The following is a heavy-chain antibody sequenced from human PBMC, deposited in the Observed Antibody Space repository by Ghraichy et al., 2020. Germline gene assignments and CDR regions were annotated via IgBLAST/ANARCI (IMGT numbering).Heavy chain of an antibody. CDR1: GYTFTSYG. V-gene: IGHV1-18*01. D-gene: IGHD4-23*01. J-gene: IGHJ3*02. Sequence: ASVKVSCRTSGYTFTSYGISWVRQAPGQGLEWMGWISAYNGNTTYAQKFQGRVTMTTDTSTTTAHMELRSLRSDDTAIYYCARRGGYGGSSGQHAFDIWGQGTRVTVSS. CDR3: ARRGGYGGSSGQHAFDI. CDR2: ISAYNGNT.